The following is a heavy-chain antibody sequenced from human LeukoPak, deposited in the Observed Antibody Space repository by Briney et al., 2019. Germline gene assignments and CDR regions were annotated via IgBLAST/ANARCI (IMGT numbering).Heavy chain of an antibody. CDR1: GVTVGANS. J-gene: IGHJ3*02. CDR2: IGSDGNK. V-gene: IGHV3-53*01. CDR3: AREKNSDDAFDI. Sequence: PGGSLRLSRAASGVTVGANSMSWARQSPGKGLEWVSAIGSDGNKHYSESVKGRFAISRDNSKNTLYLQMTSLRAEDTAVYYCAREKNSDDAFDIWGQGTMVTVSS. D-gene: IGHD1/OR15-1a*01.